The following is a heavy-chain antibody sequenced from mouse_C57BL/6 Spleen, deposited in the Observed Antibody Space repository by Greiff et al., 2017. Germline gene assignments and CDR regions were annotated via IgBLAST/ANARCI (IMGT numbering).Heavy chain of an antibody. CDR3: AREGPTLYY. J-gene: IGHJ2*01. Sequence: VKVVESGAELAKPGASVKLSCTASGYTFTSYWMHWVKQRPGQGLAWIGYINPSSGYTKYNQKFKDKATLTADKSSSTAYMQLSSLTYEDSAVYDCAREGPTLYYWGQGTTLTVSS. CDR1: GYTFTSYW. V-gene: IGHV1-7*01. D-gene: IGHD2-10*01. CDR2: INPSSGYT.